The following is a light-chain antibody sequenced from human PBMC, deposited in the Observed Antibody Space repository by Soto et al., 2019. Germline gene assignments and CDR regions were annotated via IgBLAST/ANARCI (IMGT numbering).Light chain of an antibody. J-gene: IGKJ4*01. Sequence: EIVLTQSPGTLSLSPGERATLSCRASQSVSSSYLAWYQQKPGQAPRLLIYGASSRATGIPDRFSGSGSGTAFTLTISRLEPEDFAVYYCQHQLTFGGGTKVEIK. V-gene: IGKV3-20*01. CDR3: QHQLT. CDR1: QSVSSSY. CDR2: GAS.